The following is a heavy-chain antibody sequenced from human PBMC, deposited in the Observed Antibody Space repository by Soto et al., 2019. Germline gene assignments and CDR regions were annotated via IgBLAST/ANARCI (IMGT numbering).Heavy chain of an antibody. D-gene: IGHD2-2*01. CDR2: IYYSGST. V-gene: IGHV4-39*01. J-gene: IGHJ6*02. CDR1: GGSISSSSYY. CDR3: ARRGPGCSSTSCYEGDYYYYYGMDV. Sequence: SETLSLTCTVSGGSISSSSYYWGWIRQPPGKGLEWIGSIYYSGSTYYNPSLKSRVTISVDTSKNQFSLKLSSVTAADTAVYYCARRGPGCSSTSCYEGDYYYYYGMDVWGQGTTVTVSS.